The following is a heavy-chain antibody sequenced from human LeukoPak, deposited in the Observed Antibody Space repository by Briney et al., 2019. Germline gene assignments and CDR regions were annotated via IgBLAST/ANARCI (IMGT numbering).Heavy chain of an antibody. CDR2: ISYGDGTA. CDR3: AKDRGYTGYDSGGIDF. V-gene: IGHV3-23*01. CDR1: GFTFRSYA. D-gene: IGHD5-12*01. J-gene: IGHJ4*02. Sequence: GGSLRLSCAASGFTFRSYAMNWVRQSPGKGLEWVSSISYGDGTAFYAGSVKGRFTVSRDNSRSTLYLQMASLRAEDTAAYYCAKDRGYTGYDSGGIDFWGQGTLVTVSS.